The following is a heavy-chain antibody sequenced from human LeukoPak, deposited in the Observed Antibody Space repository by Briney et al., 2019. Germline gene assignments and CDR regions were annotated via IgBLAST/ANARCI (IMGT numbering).Heavy chain of an antibody. D-gene: IGHD3-10*01. Sequence: ASVKVSCKASGYTFTSYGISWVRQAPGQGLEWMGWINPNSGGTNYAQKFQGRVTMTRDTSISTAYMELSRLRSDDTAVYYCARLNYYYGSGSYYNLWGQGTLVTVSS. CDR2: INPNSGGT. CDR3: ARLNYYYGSGSYYNL. CDR1: GYTFTSYG. J-gene: IGHJ4*02. V-gene: IGHV1-2*02.